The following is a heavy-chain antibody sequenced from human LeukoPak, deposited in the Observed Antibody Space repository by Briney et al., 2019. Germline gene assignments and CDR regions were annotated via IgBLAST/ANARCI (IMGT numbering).Heavy chain of an antibody. J-gene: IGHJ4*02. D-gene: IGHD5-12*01. V-gene: IGHV1-2*02. CDR3: ARRKGWLGAHYFDY. Sequence: ASVKVSCKASGYTFTGYYMHWVRQAPGQGLERMGWINPNSGVTNYAQKFQGRVTMTRDTSISTAYMELSRLRSDDTAVYYCARRKGWLGAHYFDYWGQGTLVTVSS. CDR2: INPNSGVT. CDR1: GYTFTGYY.